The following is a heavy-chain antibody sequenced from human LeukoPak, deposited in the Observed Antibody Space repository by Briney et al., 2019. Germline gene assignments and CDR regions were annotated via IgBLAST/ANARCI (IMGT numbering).Heavy chain of an antibody. CDR3: ARGHGLYHYHNSAYLDAFDI. CDR2: IYYTGNS. Sequence: PSETLSLTCTVSGGSISSGTYYWNWIRQPAGKGLEWIGRIYYTGNSGYNPSLKSRVIMSVDTSKNLFSLRLNSVTAADTAVYFCARGHGLYHYHNSAYLDAFDIWGQGTMVTVSS. D-gene: IGHD3-22*01. CDR1: GGSISSGTYY. V-gene: IGHV4-61*02. J-gene: IGHJ3*02.